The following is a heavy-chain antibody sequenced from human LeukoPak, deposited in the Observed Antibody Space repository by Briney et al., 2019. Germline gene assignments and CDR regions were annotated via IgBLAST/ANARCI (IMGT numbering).Heavy chain of an antibody. CDR1: GYTFTGYY. Sequence: ASVKVSCKASGYTFTGYYIHWVRQAPGQGLEWMGWINPDSGGTNYAQKFQGRVTMTRDTSISTAYMELSGLRSDDTALYYCARDLEGLERYFDYWGQGTLVTVSS. V-gene: IGHV1-2*02. J-gene: IGHJ4*02. D-gene: IGHD1-1*01. CDR3: ARDLEGLERYFDY. CDR2: INPDSGGT.